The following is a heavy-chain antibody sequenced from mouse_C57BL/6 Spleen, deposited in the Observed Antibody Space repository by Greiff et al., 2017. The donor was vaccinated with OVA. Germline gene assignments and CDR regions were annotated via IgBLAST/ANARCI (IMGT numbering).Heavy chain of an antibody. Sequence: QVHVKQSGAELVKPGASVKISCKASGYAFSSYWMNWVKQRPGKGLEWIGQIYPGDGDTNYNGKFKGKATLTADKSSSTADMQLSSLTSEDSAVYFCARKANSFYAMDYWGQGTSVTVSS. D-gene: IGHD3-2*02. J-gene: IGHJ4*01. CDR3: ARKANSFYAMDY. CDR1: GYAFSSYW. V-gene: IGHV1-80*01. CDR2: IYPGDGDT.